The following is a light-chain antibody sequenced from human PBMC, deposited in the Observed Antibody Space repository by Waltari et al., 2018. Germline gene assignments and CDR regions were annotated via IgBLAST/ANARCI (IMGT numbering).Light chain of an antibody. J-gene: IGLJ1*01. Sequence: QSALTQPASVSGSPGQSITISCTRSSSDLGGYGFVSWYQQHPGKAPKLMFYDVNHRPSGVSNRCSGSKSGNTASLTISGLQPEDYADYYCSSYTSIIPPFLFGTGTKVTVL. CDR1: SSDLGGYGF. V-gene: IGLV2-14*01. CDR3: SSYTSIIPPFL. CDR2: DVN.